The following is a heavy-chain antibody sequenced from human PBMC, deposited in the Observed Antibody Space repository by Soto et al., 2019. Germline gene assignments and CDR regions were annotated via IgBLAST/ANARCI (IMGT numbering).Heavy chain of an antibody. Sequence: QLQLQESGPGQVKPSETLSLSCTVSGGSITSSSYWGWIRQPPGKGLEWIGSIYSTGNTYYNPSLKGRVTISADTSKNQLSLNLSSVTAADTAVYYCRSSSRYSTDVWGQGTTVYVSS. V-gene: IGHV4-39*01. CDR3: RSSSRYSTDV. J-gene: IGHJ6*02. CDR1: GGSITSSSY. CDR2: IYSTGNT. D-gene: IGHD6-13*01.